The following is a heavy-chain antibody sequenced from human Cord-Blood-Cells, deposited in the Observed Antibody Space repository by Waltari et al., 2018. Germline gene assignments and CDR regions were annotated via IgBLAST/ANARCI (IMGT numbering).Heavy chain of an antibody. Sequence: QVQLQQWGAGLLKPSETLSLTCAVYGGSFSGYYWSWIRQPPGKGLEWIGEINHSGSTNYNQSLQSLVTISVDTSKNQFSLKLSSVTAADTALYYCARVFTERITIFGVVTARYYFDYWGQGTLVTVSS. CDR2: INHSGST. J-gene: IGHJ4*02. CDR1: GGSFSGYY. CDR3: ARVFTERITIFGVVTARYYFDY. V-gene: IGHV4-34*01. D-gene: IGHD3-3*01.